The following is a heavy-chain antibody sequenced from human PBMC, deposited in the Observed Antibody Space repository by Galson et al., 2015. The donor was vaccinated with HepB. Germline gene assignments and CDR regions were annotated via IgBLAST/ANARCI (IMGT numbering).Heavy chain of an antibody. CDR1: GGSFSGYY. V-gene: IGHV4-34*01. CDR2: INHSGNT. J-gene: IGHJ6*04. D-gene: IGHD3-3*01. CDR3: ATIGTYFDFWSGSDPTDV. Sequence: CAVYGGSFSGYYWSWIRQPPGKGLEWIGEINHSGNTKYNPSLKSRVTLSVDTSKNQFSLKLSSVTAADTAVYYCATIGTYFDFWSGSDPTDVWGKGTTVTVSS.